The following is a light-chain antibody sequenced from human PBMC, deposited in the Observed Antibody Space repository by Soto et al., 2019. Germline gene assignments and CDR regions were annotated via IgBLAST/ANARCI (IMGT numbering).Light chain of an antibody. Sequence: QSVLTQPPSVSGAPGQRVTISCTGSSSNIGAGYDVNWYQQLPGTAPKLLIYANTIRPSGVPDRFSGSKSGTSASLAITGLRAEDEADYYCQSHGSTSVVFGGGTKLTVL. CDR3: QSHGSTSVV. CDR1: SSNIGAGYD. CDR2: ANT. J-gene: IGLJ2*01. V-gene: IGLV1-40*01.